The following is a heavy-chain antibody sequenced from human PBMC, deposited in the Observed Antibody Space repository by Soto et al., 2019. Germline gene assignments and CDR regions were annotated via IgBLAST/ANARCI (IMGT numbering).Heavy chain of an antibody. CDR1: GYTFTSYG. CDR3: ARGLNAGYDFWSRYSPTLDGMDV. V-gene: IGHV1-18*01. J-gene: IGHJ6*02. Sequence: GAAVKVSCKASGYTFTSYGIGWVRQAPGQGLEWMGWISAYNGNTNYAQKLQGRVTMTTDTSTSTAYMELRSLRSDDTAVYHCARGLNAGYDFWSRYSPTLDGMDVWGQGTPVTVSS. D-gene: IGHD3-3*01. CDR2: ISAYNGNT.